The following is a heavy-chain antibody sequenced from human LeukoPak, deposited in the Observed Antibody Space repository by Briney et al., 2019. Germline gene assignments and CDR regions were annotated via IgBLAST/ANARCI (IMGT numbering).Heavy chain of an antibody. CDR1: GFTFRDYT. Sequence: GGSLRLSCAASGFTFRDYTINWVRQAPGKGLEWVSPIDKAGTYIKYADSVKGRFTVSRDNAKNSLFLQMNNLRLEDTAVYFCAREVLLLVEPAANTVDYWGQRTRVTVSS. D-gene: IGHD2-2*01. J-gene: IGHJ4*02. V-gene: IGHV3-21*01. CDR3: AREVLLLVEPAANTVDY. CDR2: IDKAGTYI.